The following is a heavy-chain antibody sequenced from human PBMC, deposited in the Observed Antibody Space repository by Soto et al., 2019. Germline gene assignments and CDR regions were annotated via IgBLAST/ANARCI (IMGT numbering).Heavy chain of an antibody. V-gene: IGHV3-23*01. J-gene: IGHJ4*02. CDR2: ITGSGGST. CDR1: GFAVSTYA. CDR3: AAQRPCGGGSCFSLRSFDR. Sequence: EVQLLESGGGLVQPGGSLRLSCAASGFAVSTYAMSWVRKTPGKGLEWVSTITGSGGSTYYADAVKGRFTISRDNSRNTLYLQKSSLRAEDTAVYLCAAQRPCGGGSCFSLRSFDRWGQGTLVTVSS. D-gene: IGHD2-15*01.